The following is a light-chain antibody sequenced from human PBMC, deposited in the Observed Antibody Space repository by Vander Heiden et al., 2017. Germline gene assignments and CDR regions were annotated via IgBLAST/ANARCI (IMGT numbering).Light chain of an antibody. CDR3: SSYTSSSTLGV. CDR1: SSNVGGYNY. CDR2: DVS. V-gene: IGLV2-14*01. Sequence: QSALTQPASVSGSPGQSITISCTGTSSNVGGYNYVSWYQQHPGKAPKLMIYDVSNRPSGVSNRFSGLQAEDEADYYCSSYTSSSTLGVFGAGTKVTVL. J-gene: IGLJ1*01.